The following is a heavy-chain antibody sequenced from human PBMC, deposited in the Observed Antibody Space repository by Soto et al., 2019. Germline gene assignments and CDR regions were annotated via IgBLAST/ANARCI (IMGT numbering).Heavy chain of an antibody. CDR3: AESASGSYYRFDF. CDR1: GFTFSSYA. V-gene: IGHV3-23*01. J-gene: IGHJ4*02. D-gene: IGHD1-26*01. CDR2: ISGGGGIT. Sequence: GALSLSCAASGFTFSSYAMSWVRQAPGKGLEWVSSISGGGGITHFADSVKGRFTIFRDNSKNTLYLQMNSLRAEDTAVYYCAESASGSYYRFDFWGQGTLVTVSS.